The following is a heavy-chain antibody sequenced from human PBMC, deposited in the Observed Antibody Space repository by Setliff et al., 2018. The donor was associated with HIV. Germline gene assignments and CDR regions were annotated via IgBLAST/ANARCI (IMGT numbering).Heavy chain of an antibody. J-gene: IGHJ3*02. V-gene: IGHV4-59*12. CDR2: LYHSGST. Sequence: SETLSLTCTVSGGSISSYYWSWIRQPPGKGLECIGHLYHSGSTHYSPSLKSRVTMSVATSRNQFSLKLSSVTAADTAIYYCARVPRITTLRNAFDIWGQGTMVTVSS. CDR3: ARVPRITTLRNAFDI. CDR1: GGSISSYY. D-gene: IGHD3-3*01.